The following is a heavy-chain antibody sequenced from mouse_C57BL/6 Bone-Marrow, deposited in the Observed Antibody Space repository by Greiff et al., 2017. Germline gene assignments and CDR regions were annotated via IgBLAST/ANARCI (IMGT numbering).Heavy chain of an antibody. Sequence: QVQLKQSGAELARPGASVKLSCKASGYTFTSYGISWVKQRTGQGLEWIGEIYPRSGNTYYNEKFKGKATLTADKSSSTAYMELRSLTSEDSAVYFCARSPLYDYGRDYWGQGTSVTVSS. V-gene: IGHV1-81*01. CDR3: ARSPLYDYGRDY. D-gene: IGHD2-4*01. CDR1: GYTFTSYG. J-gene: IGHJ4*01. CDR2: IYPRSGNT.